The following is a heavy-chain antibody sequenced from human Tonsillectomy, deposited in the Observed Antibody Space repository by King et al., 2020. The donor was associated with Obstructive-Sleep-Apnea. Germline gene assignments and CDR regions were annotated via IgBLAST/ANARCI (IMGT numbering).Heavy chain of an antibody. CDR1: GYTFTSYG. J-gene: IGHJ4*02. CDR3: ARDRDYYASGSYADY. D-gene: IGHD3-10*01. CDR2: ITAYNGNT. Sequence: QLVQSGAEVKKPGASVKVSCKASGYTFTSYGISWVRQAPGQGLEWMGWITAYNGNTNYAQKLQGRVTMTTDTSTTTAYMELRSLRSDDAAVYYCARDRDYYASGSYADYWGQGTLVTVSS. V-gene: IGHV1-18*01.